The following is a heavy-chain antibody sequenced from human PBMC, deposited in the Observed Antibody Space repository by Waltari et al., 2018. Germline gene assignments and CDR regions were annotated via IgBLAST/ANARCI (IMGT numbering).Heavy chain of an antibody. CDR3: ARLDYDSSGYYVGVFDY. CDR1: GGSISSSSYY. V-gene: IGHV4-39*01. CDR2: IYYSGGT. Sequence: QLQLQESGPGLVKPSETLSLTCTVSGGSISSSSYYWGWIRQPPGKGLEWIGSIYYSGGTYYNPSLKSGVTISVDTSKNQFSLKLGSVTAADTAVYYCARLDYDSSGYYVGVFDYWGQGTLVTVSS. D-gene: IGHD3-22*01. J-gene: IGHJ4*02.